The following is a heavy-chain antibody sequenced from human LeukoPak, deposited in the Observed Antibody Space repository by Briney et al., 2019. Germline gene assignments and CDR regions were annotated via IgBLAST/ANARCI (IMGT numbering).Heavy chain of an antibody. D-gene: IGHD3-3*01. Sequence: SETLSLTCSVSGGPISSYYWSWIRQPPGRGLEWIGHIYYSGRTNYNPSLKSRVTISVDTSKNQFSLKLSSVTAADTAVYYCAREGFFRWFDPWGQGTLVTVSS. V-gene: IGHV4-59*13. CDR2: IYYSGRT. J-gene: IGHJ5*02. CDR3: AREGFFRWFDP. CDR1: GGPISSYY.